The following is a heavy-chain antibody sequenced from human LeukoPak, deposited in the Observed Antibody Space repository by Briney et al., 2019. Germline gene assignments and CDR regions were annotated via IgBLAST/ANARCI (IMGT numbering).Heavy chain of an antibody. CDR2: IWFDGGNK. Sequence: GRSLRLSCVASGFTFSSYGMHWVRQAPGKGPEWVAVIWFDGGNKYYADSVKGRFTISRDNSKNTLYLQMNSLRAEDTAVYYCARAPWWGRIAARPGWFDPWGQGTLVTVSS. J-gene: IGHJ5*02. D-gene: IGHD6-6*01. V-gene: IGHV3-33*01. CDR1: GFTFSSYG. CDR3: ARAPWWGRIAARPGWFDP.